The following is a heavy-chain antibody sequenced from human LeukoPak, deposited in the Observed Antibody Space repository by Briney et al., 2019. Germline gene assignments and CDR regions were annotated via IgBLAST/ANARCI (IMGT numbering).Heavy chain of an antibody. J-gene: IGHJ4*02. CDR2: ISSDGSIK. CDR3: ARDSIPVAGIGSYFEY. Sequence: GGSLGLSCAASGFTFSIYSMHWVRQAPGKGLEWVALISSDGSIKYYADSVKGRFTISRDNSKNTLFLQMNSLRPEDTAVHYCARDSIPVAGIGSYFEYWGQGTLVTVSS. CDR1: GFTFSIYS. D-gene: IGHD6-19*01. V-gene: IGHV3-30*04.